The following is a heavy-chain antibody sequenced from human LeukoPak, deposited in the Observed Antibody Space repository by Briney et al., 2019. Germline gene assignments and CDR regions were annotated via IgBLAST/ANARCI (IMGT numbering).Heavy chain of an antibody. V-gene: IGHV4-34*01. D-gene: IGHD3-16*02. Sequence: SETLSLTCAVYGGSFSGYYWSWIRQPPGKGLEWIGEINHSGSINYNPSLKSRVTISVDTSKNQFSLKLSSVTAADTAVYYCARGDYVWGSYRRYFDYWGQGTLVTVSS. CDR2: INHSGSI. CDR1: GGSFSGYY. J-gene: IGHJ4*02. CDR3: ARGDYVWGSYRRYFDY.